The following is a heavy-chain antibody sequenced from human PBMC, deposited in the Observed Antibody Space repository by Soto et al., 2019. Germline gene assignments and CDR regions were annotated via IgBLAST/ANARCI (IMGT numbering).Heavy chain of an antibody. CDR3: ARDLRRRSGPDQYCYYGMDV. J-gene: IGHJ6*02. CDR1: GFTFSSYE. CDR2: ISSSGSTI. Sequence: EVQLVESGGGLVQPGGSLRLSCAASGFTFSSYEMNWVRQAPGKGLEWVSYISSSGSTIYYADSVKGRFTISRDNAKNSLYLQLNSLRAEDTAVYYCARDLRRRSGPDQYCYYGMDVWGQGTTVTVSS. V-gene: IGHV3-48*03. D-gene: IGHD3-3*01.